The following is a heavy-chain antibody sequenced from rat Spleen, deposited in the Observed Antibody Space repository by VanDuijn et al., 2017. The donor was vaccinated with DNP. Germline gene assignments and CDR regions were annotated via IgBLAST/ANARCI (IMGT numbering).Heavy chain of an antibody. CDR2: MTNSGGNT. V-gene: IGHV5-31*01. CDR3: TRHGEVHLRYAMDA. J-gene: IGHJ4*01. Sequence: EVQLVESGGDLVQPGGSLKLSCVVSGFTFNKYWMTWIRQVPGMGLEWVASMTNSGGNTFYPDSVKGRFTISRDNAKSTLYLQMDSLRSEETATYYCTRHGEVHLRYAMDAWGQGTSVTVSS. D-gene: IGHD1-5*01. CDR1: GFTFNKYW.